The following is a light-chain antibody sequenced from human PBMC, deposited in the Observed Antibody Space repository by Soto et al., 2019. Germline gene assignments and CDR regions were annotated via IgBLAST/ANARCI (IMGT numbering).Light chain of an antibody. CDR3: SSYTSSTTFV. CDR2: EVS. V-gene: IGLV2-14*01. Sequence: QSALTQPASVSGSPGQSITISCTGTSSDVGRYNYVSWYQQHPGKAPKLMIYEVSNRPSGVSNRFSGSKSGNTASLSISGLQAEDGADYYCSSYTSSTTFVFGTGTKLTVL. J-gene: IGLJ1*01. CDR1: SSDVGRYNY.